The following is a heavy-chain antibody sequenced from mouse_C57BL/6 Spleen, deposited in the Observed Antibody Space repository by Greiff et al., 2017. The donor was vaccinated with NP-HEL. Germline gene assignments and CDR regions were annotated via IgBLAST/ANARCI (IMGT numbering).Heavy chain of an antibody. V-gene: IGHV1-69*01. CDR1: GYTFTSYW. Sequence: VQLQQPGAELVMPGASVKLSCKASGYTFTSYWMPWVKQRPGQGLEWIGTIDPSDSYTNYNQKFKGKSTLTVDKSSSTAYMQLSSLTSEDSAVYYCARGGGSSGYFDYWGQGTTLTVSS. CDR3: ARGGGSSGYFDY. CDR2: IDPSDSYT. D-gene: IGHD6-1*01. J-gene: IGHJ2*01.